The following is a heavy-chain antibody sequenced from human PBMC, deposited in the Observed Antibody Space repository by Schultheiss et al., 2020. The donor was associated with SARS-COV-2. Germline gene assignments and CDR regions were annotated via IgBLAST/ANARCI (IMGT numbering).Heavy chain of an antibody. CDR3: AKDLQDIVVVPAAMFPYYYGMDV. V-gene: IGHV3-21*01. D-gene: IGHD2-2*01. J-gene: IGHJ6*02. CDR2: ISSSSSYI. Sequence: GGSLRLSCAASGFTFSNAWMNWVRQAPGKGLEWVSSISSSSSYIYYADSVKGRFTISRDNAKNSLYLQMNSLRAEDTAVYYCAKDLQDIVVVPAAMFPYYYGMDVWGQGTTVTVSS. CDR1: GFTFSNAW.